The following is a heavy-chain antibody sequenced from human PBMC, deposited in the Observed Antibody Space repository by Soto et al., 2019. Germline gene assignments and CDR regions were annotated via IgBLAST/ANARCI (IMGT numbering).Heavy chain of an antibody. J-gene: IGHJ6*02. Sequence: GGSLRLSCAASGFTFSSYEMNWVRQAPGKGLEWVSYISSSCSTIYYADSVKGRFTISRDNAKNSLYLQMNSLRAEDTAVYYCASNFGSSGGMDVWGQGTTVTVSS. CDR1: GFTFSSYE. CDR3: ASNFGSSGGMDV. V-gene: IGHV3-48*03. CDR2: ISSSCSTI. D-gene: IGHD3-22*01.